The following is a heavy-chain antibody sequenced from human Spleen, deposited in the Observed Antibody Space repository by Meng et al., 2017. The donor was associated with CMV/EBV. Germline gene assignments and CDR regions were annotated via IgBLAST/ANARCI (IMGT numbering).Heavy chain of an antibody. V-gene: IGHV4-59*01. J-gene: IGHJ3*01. CDR1: GGSISSYY. Sequence: SETLSLTCTVSGGSISSYYWSWIRQPPGKGLEWIGYIYYSGSTNYNPSLKSRVTISVDTSKNQFSRKLSSVTAADTAVYYCARDGDSSGDAFAFWGQGTMVTVSS. D-gene: IGHD3-22*01. CDR2: IYYSGST. CDR3: ARDGDSSGDAFAF.